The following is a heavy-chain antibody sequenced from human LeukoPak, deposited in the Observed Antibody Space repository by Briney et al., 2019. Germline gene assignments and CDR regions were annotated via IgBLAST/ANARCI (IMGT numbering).Heavy chain of an antibody. CDR2: IRYDGSNK. D-gene: IGHD6-6*01. J-gene: IGHJ5*02. Sequence: GGSLRLSCAASGFTFSSYGMHWVRQAPGKGLEWVAFIRYDGSNKYYADSVKGRFTISRNNSKNTLYLQMNSLRAEDTAVYYCAKDRLAARPYNWFDPWGQGTLVTVSS. CDR1: GFTFSSYG. V-gene: IGHV3-30*02. CDR3: AKDRLAARPYNWFDP.